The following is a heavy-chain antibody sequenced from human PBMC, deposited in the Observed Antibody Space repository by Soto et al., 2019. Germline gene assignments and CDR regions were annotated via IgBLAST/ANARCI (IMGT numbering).Heavy chain of an antibody. CDR1: GGSISSGGYY. J-gene: IGHJ4*02. D-gene: IGHD3-22*01. CDR3: AGGRGTISGYYPFFDY. CDR2: IYYSGST. Sequence: QVQLQESGPGLVKPSQTLSLTCTVSGGSISSGGYYWSWIRQHPGKGLEWIGYIYYSGSTYYNPSLKSRVTISVDTSKNQFSRKLSSVTAADTAVYYGAGGRGTISGYYPFFDYWGQGTLVTVSS. V-gene: IGHV4-31*03.